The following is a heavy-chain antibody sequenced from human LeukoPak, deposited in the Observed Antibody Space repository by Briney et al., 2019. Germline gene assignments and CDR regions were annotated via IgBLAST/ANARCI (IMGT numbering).Heavy chain of an antibody. V-gene: IGHV3-20*04. CDR3: ATGLRGSGGADFDY. CDR2: INWNGGSI. J-gene: IGHJ4*02. CDR1: GFTFSSYG. Sequence: GGSLRLSCAASGFTFSSYGMPWVRQAPGKGLEWVSGINWNGGSIGYADSVKGRFTISRDNAKNSLYLQMNSLRAEDTALYYCATGLRGSGGADFDYWGQGTLVTVSS. D-gene: IGHD3-10*01.